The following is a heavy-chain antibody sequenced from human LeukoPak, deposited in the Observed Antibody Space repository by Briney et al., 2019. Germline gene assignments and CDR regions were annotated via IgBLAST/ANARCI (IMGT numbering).Heavy chain of an antibody. Sequence: GASVKVSFKSSGSTFTSYAISGVRQAPGQGLEWMGGIIPSFGTANYAQTFPGRATITTDESKTTATMELSSLRSEDTAVYYYATGKDIVVVPAALPPFDPWGQGTLVTVSS. CDR3: ATGKDIVVVPAALPPFDP. CDR1: GSTFTSYA. V-gene: IGHV1-69*05. CDR2: IIPSFGTA. D-gene: IGHD2-2*01. J-gene: IGHJ5*02.